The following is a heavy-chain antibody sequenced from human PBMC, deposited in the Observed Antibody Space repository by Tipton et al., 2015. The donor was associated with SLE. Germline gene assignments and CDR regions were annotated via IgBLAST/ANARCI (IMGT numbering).Heavy chain of an antibody. V-gene: IGHV1-2*06. D-gene: IGHD3-3*01. Sequence: QSGAEVKKPGASVKVSCKASGYTFTGYYMHWVRQAPGQGLEWMGRINLNSGGTNYAQKFQGRVTMTRDTSISTAYMELSRLRSDDTAVYYCARDRLRFWSGYYGDLGYWGQGTLVTVSS. CDR1: GYTFTGYY. J-gene: IGHJ4*02. CDR2: INLNSGGT. CDR3: ARDRLRFWSGYYGDLGY.